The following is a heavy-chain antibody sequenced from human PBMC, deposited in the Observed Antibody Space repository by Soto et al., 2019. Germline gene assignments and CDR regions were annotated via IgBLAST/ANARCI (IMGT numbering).Heavy chain of an antibody. D-gene: IGHD2-15*01. CDR1: GYTFTSYG. J-gene: IGHJ5*02. CDR2: ISAYNGNT. Sequence: ASVKVSCKASGYTFTSYGISWVRQAPGQGLEWMGWISAYNGNTNYAQKLQGRVTMTTDTSTSTAYMELRSLRSDDTAVYYCAQYVVVAAAFWFDRSGQAPRVTLSS. CDR3: AQYVVVAAAFWFDR. V-gene: IGHV1-18*01.